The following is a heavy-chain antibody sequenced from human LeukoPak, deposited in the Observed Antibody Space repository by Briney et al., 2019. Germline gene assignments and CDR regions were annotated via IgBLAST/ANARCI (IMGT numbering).Heavy chain of an antibody. V-gene: IGHV4-34*01. CDR3: ARRHYDFWSGRESIHFDY. D-gene: IGHD3-3*01. CDR2: INHSGST. CDR1: GGSFSGYY. J-gene: IGHJ4*02. Sequence: PSETLSLTCAVYGGSFSGYYWSWIRQPPGKGLEWIGEINHSGSTNYNPSLKSRVTISVDTSKNQFSLKLSSVTAADTAVYYCARRHYDFWSGRESIHFDYWGQGTLVTVSS.